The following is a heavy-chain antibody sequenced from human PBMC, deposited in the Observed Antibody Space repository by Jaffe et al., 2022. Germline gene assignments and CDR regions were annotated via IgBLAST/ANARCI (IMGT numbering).Heavy chain of an antibody. CDR3: TRGYSSGWYCYMDV. D-gene: IGHD6-19*01. CDR1: GFTFGDYA. CDR2: IRSKAYGGTT. V-gene: IGHV3-49*04. J-gene: IGHJ6*03. Sequence: EVQLVESGGGLVQPGRSLRLSCTASGFTFGDYAVSWVRQAPGKGLEWVGFIRSKAYGGTTEYAASVKGRFTISRDDSKSIAYLQMNSLKTEDTAVYYCTRGYSSGWYCYMDVWGEGTTVTVSS.